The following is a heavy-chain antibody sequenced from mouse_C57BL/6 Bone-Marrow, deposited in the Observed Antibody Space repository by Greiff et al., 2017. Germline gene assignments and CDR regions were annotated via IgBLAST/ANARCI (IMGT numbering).Heavy chain of an antibody. CDR3: SRGSVYGSSLDAMDY. J-gene: IGHJ4*01. D-gene: IGHD1-1*01. V-gene: IGHV14-2*01. CDR1: GFNIQDYY. CDR2: IDPEDGET. Sequence: EVQLQESGAELVKPGASVKLSCTASGFNIQDYYMHWVKQRTEQGLEWIGRIDPEDGETKYAPKFQGKATITADTSSNTAYLQLSSLTSEDTAVYYCSRGSVYGSSLDAMDYWGQGTSVTVTS.